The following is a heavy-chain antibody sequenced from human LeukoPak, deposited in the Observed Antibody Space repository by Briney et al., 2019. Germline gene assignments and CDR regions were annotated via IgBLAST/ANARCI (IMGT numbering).Heavy chain of an antibody. V-gene: IGHV4-59*01. CDR2: IFYSGNT. CDR1: GGSLSTYY. Sequence: NPSETLSLTCTVSGGSLSTYYWSWMRQPPGKGLEWIGYIFYSGNTNYNPSLKSRVTISVDTSKNHFSLKLSSVTAADTAVYYCARVGYSYGLDHWGQGTLVTVSS. J-gene: IGHJ4*02. CDR3: ARVGYSYGLDH. D-gene: IGHD5-18*01.